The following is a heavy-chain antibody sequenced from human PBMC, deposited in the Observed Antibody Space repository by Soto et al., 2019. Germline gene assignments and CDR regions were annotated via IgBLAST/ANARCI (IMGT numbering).Heavy chain of an antibody. CDR1: GGSISSGGYY. J-gene: IGHJ6*02. V-gene: IGHV4-31*03. CDR2: IYYSGST. CDR3: ARDRNLNAAAGTYYYYGMDV. Sequence: QVQLQESGPGLVKPSQTLSLTCTVSGGSISSGGYYWSWIRQHPGKGLEWIGYIYYSGSTYYNPSLKSRVTRSVDTSKNQFSLKLSSVTAADTAVYYCARDRNLNAAAGTYYYYGMDVWGQGTTVTVSS. D-gene: IGHD6-13*01.